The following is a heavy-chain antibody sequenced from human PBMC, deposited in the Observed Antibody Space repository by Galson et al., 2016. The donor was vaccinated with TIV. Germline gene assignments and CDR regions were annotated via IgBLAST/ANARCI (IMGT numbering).Heavy chain of an antibody. J-gene: IGHJ5*02. CDR1: RFSVNTYW. CDR2: INQGGSAK. V-gene: IGHV3-7*01. Sequence: SLRLSCAASRFSVNTYWMSWLRQAPGMGLEWVASINQGGSAKDYVDSVKGRFTISRDNAQTSLYLQMDRLRAEDTAVYYCARMLFDIVGAPAATPTGYFDPWGQGTLVTVSS. D-gene: IGHD2-2*01. CDR3: ARMLFDIVGAPAATPTGYFDP.